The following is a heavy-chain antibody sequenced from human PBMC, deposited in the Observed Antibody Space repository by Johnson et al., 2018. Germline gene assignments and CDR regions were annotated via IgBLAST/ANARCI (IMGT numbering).Heavy chain of an antibody. CDR2: IKSKIDDGTA. D-gene: IGHD2-15*01. CDR1: GFIFSNAW. CDR3: ATLCSGGSCYSQFDY. J-gene: IGHJ4*02. Sequence: VQLQESGGGLVKXGESLRLSCVASGFIFSNAWMNWVRQVPGKGLEWVGRIKSKIDDGTADYAAPGKGRFTISRDDSKDTVFLEMNSLKTEDTAVYYCATLCSGGSCYSQFDYWGQGTLVTVSS. V-gene: IGHV3-15*07.